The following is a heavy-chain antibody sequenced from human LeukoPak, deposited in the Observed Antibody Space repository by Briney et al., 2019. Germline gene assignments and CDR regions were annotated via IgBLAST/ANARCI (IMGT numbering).Heavy chain of an antibody. J-gene: IGHJ4*02. CDR2: ITGGGYST. Sequence: PGGSLRLSCAASGFTFSSYAMSWVRQAPGKGLEWVSSITGGGYSTYYADSVKGRFTISRDNSGNTLFLHMDSLRAEDTAVYYCAKDASYSGTSIANFDYWGQGTLVTVSS. V-gene: IGHV3-23*01. CDR3: AKDASYSGTSIANFDY. CDR1: GFTFSSYA. D-gene: IGHD1-26*01.